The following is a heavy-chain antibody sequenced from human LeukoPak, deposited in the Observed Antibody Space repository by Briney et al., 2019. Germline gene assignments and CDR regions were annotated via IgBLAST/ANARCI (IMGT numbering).Heavy chain of an antibody. J-gene: IGHJ4*02. Sequence: PGGSLRLSCAASGFTFSSYAMSWVRQAPGKGLEWVSAISGSGGSTYYADSVKGRFTISRDNSKNTLYLQMNSLRAEDTAVYYCARGRSSGYGQGKSFYFDYWGQGTLVTVSS. V-gene: IGHV3-23*01. CDR3: ARGRSSGYGQGKSFYFDY. CDR2: ISGSGGST. D-gene: IGHD5-12*01. CDR1: GFTFSSYA.